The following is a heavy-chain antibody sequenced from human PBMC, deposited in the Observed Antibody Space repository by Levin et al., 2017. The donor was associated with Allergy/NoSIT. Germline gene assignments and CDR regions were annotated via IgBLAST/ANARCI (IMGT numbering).Heavy chain of an antibody. CDR2: IYHSGST. V-gene: IGHV4-4*02. Sequence: PSQTLSLTCAISGGSISTSNWWSWVRQPPGKGLEWIGEIYHSGSTNYNPSLKSRVTISVDKSKNQFSLKLSSVTAADTAVYDCARRDYYESSGYYRMWGQGTLVTVSS. J-gene: IGHJ4*02. D-gene: IGHD3-22*01. CDR3: ARRDYYESSGYYRM. CDR1: GGSISTSNW.